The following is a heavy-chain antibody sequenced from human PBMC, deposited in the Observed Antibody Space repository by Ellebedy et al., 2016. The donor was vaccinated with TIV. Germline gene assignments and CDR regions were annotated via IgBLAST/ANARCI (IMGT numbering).Heavy chain of an antibody. Sequence: ASVKVSCXASGGTFSNYAISWVRQAPGQGLEWMGRVIPVFGTVNYTQKYRARVTISADESTSTAYMELSSLRSEDTAVYYCARVLYDYIWGSYREFNYWGQGTLVTVSS. CDR2: VIPVFGTV. D-gene: IGHD3-16*02. J-gene: IGHJ4*02. CDR1: GGTFSNYA. CDR3: ARVLYDYIWGSYREFNY. V-gene: IGHV1-69*13.